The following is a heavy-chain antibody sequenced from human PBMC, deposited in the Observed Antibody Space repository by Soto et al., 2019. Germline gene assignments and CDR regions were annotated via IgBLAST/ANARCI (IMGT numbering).Heavy chain of an antibody. CDR1: GGTFSSYT. D-gene: IGHD1-1*01. J-gene: IGHJ6*02. CDR3: ASVQLERVYYYYGMDV. Sequence: QVQLVQSGAEVKKPGSSVKVSCKASGGTFSSYTISWVRQAPGQGLEWMGRIIPILGIANYAQKFQGRVTLTADKSTSTAYMELSSLRSEDTAVYYCASVQLERVYYYYGMDVWGQGTTVTVSS. V-gene: IGHV1-69*02. CDR2: IIPILGIA.